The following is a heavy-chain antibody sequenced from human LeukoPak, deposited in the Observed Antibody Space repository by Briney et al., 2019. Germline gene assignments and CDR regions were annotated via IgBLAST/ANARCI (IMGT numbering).Heavy chain of an antibody. CDR2: ISGSGEST. V-gene: IGHV3-23*01. CDR3: ARQLGYCSDGSCYFDY. CDR1: GFTFSNYA. J-gene: IGHJ4*02. D-gene: IGHD2-15*01. Sequence: LTGGSLRLSCAASGFTFSNYAMSWVRQAPGRGLEWVSAISGSGESTYYADSVKGRFTISRDNSKNTLHLQMNSLRAEDTAVYHCARQLGYCSDGSCYFDYWGQGTLVTVSS.